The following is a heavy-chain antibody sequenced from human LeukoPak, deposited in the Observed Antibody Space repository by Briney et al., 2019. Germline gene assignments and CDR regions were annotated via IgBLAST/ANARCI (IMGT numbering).Heavy chain of an antibody. CDR1: AFTPRRDR. CDR2: INEDGSEK. D-gene: IGHD2-8*01. V-gene: IGHV3-7*03. CDR3: GHWLLYENY. Sequence: GGSPRLSCVAPAFTPRRDRTTSVRQAPGKGLEWVANINEDGSEKYTLDSVRGRFTISRDNSKNTLYLQMNSLRAEDTAVYYCGHWLLYENYWGQGALVTVSS. J-gene: IGHJ4*02.